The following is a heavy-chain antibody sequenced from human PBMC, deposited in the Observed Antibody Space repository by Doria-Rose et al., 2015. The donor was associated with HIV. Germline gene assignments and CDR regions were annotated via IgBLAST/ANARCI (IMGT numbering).Heavy chain of an antibody. D-gene: IGHD6-13*01. CDR1: GVSLSSPGMG. CDR3: ARIKSSRWYHKYYFDF. Sequence: ETGPVLVKPTETLTLTCTVSGVSLSSPGMGVSWIRRPPGKALEWLANIFSDDERSYKPSLKSRLTISRGTSKRQVVLTMPDMDPMDTATYYCARIKSSRWYHKYYFDFWGQGTLVIVSA. J-gene: IGHJ4*02. CDR2: IFSDDER. V-gene: IGHV2-26*01.